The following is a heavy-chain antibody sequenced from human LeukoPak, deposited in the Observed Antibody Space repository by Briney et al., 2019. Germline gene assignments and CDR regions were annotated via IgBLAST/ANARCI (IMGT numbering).Heavy chain of an antibody. Sequence: GGTLRLSCAASGFTFTHDAMGWVRKAPGKGLEWVSGISSSCGSTYYADSVKGRFTFSRDNSKNTLYLQMNSLRAEDTAIYYCAKAGPTVAIFNWFDAWGKGTLVTVSS. D-gene: IGHD5-12*01. J-gene: IGHJ5*02. CDR2: ISSSCGST. CDR1: GFTFTHDA. V-gene: IGHV3-23*01. CDR3: AKAGPTVAIFNWFDA.